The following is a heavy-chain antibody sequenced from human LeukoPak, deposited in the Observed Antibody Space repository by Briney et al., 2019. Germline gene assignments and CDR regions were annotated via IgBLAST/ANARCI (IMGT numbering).Heavy chain of an antibody. J-gene: IGHJ3*02. Sequence: GRSLRLSCAASGFTFDDYAMHWVRQAPGKGLEWVSGISWNSGSIGYADSVKGRFTISRDNAKNSLYLQMNSLRAEDMALYYCAKGNDYYDSSGFAFDIWGQGTMVTVSS. CDR2: ISWNSGSI. D-gene: IGHD3-22*01. V-gene: IGHV3-9*03. CDR3: AKGNDYYDSSGFAFDI. CDR1: GFTFDDYA.